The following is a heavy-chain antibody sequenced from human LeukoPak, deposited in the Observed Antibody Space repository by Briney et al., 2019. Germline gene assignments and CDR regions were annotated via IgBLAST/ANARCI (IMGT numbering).Heavy chain of an antibody. J-gene: IGHJ4*02. CDR1: GYTFTSYD. Sequence: SVKVSCKASGYTFTSYDINWVRQATGQGLEWMGGIIPIFGTANYAQKFQGRVTITADKSTSTAYMELSSLRSEDTAVYYCARAFSGQRGYSYGPDYFDYWGQGTLVTVSS. CDR3: ARAFSGQRGYSYGPDYFDY. CDR2: IIPIFGTA. V-gene: IGHV1-69*06. D-gene: IGHD5-18*01.